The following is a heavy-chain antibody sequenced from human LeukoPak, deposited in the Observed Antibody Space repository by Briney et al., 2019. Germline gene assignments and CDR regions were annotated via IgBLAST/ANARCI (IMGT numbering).Heavy chain of an antibody. CDR1: GFTFSSYA. J-gene: IGHJ4*02. CDR3: AKDDRDYYGSGSQMYGWDY. D-gene: IGHD3-10*01. V-gene: IGHV3-23*01. CDR2: ISGSGGST. Sequence: HPGGSLRLSCAASGFTFSSYAMSWVRQAPGKGLEWVSAISGSGGSTYYADSVKGRFTISRDNSKNTLYLQMNSLRAEDTAVYYCAKDDRDYYGSGSQMYGWDYWGQGTLVTVSS.